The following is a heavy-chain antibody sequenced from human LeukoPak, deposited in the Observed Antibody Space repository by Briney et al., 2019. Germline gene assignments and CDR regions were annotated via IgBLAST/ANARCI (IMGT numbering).Heavy chain of an antibody. J-gene: IGHJ4*02. V-gene: IGHV1-8*01. D-gene: IGHD2-21*01. CDR1: GYTFTTYD. CDR3: ARVAGNCRHDCYRLVY. CDR2: MNPNSGNT. Sequence: ASVKVSCKASGYTFTTYDINWVRQATGQGLEWMAWMNPNSGNTGYAQKFQGRVTMTRNTSISTAYMELSSLRSEDTAVYYCARVAGNCRHDCYRLVYWGQGTLVTVSS.